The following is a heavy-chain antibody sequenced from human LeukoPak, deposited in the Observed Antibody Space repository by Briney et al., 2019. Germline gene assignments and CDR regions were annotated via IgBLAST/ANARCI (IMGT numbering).Heavy chain of an antibody. CDR1: GGSFSGYY. CDR3: ARGGSVTTDY. Sequence: SETLSLTCAVYGGSFSGYYWSWIRQHPGKGLEWIGYIYYSGSTYYNPSLKSQVTISVDTSKNQFSLKLSSVTAADTAVYYCARGGSVTTDYWGQGTLVTVSS. D-gene: IGHD4-11*01. J-gene: IGHJ4*02. V-gene: IGHV4-31*11. CDR2: IYYSGST.